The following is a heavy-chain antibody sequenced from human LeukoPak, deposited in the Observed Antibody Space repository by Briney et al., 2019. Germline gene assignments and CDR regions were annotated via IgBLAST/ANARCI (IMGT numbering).Heavy chain of an antibody. V-gene: IGHV3-49*04. D-gene: IGHD4-17*01. Sequence: PGRSLRLSCTASGFTFGDYAMSWVRQAPGKGLEWVGFIRSKAYGGTTEYAASVKGRFTISRDDSKSIAYLQMNSLKTEDTAVYYCTSDYGDYVPYFDYRGQGTLVTVSS. J-gene: IGHJ4*02. CDR1: GFTFGDYA. CDR3: TSDYGDYVPYFDY. CDR2: IRSKAYGGTT.